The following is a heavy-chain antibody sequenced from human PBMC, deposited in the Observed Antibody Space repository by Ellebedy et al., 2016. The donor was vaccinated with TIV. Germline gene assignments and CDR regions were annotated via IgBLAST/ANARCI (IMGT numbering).Heavy chain of an antibody. CDR2: ISAYNGDT. V-gene: IGHV1-18*04. D-gene: IGHD4/OR15-4a*01. CDR3: ATSYRDYGH. CDR1: GFLFDAYG. Sequence: AASVKVSCKASGFLFDAYGISWARQAPGQGLEWMGWISAYNGDTIYAHHFKGRLIMTTDTSTATAFMELRSLTSDDTAVYYCATSYRDYGHWGQGTLVAVSS. J-gene: IGHJ4*02.